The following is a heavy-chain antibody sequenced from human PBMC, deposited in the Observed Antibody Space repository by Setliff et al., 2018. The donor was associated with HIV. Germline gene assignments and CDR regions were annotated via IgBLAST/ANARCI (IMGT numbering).Heavy chain of an antibody. CDR1: GLTFSKYN. CDR3: ARDGLEGDMAGRQRTYAFGY. D-gene: IGHD2-15*01. J-gene: IGHJ4*02. V-gene: IGHV3-48*04. Sequence: PGGSLRLSCVVSGLTFSKYNMNWVRQAPGKGLEWVSYITSSSSAIYYADSVKGRFTISRDNAKNTLYLQMNSLRAEDTAVYYCARDGLEGDMAGRQRTYAFGYWGQGTLVTVSS. CDR2: ITSSSSAI.